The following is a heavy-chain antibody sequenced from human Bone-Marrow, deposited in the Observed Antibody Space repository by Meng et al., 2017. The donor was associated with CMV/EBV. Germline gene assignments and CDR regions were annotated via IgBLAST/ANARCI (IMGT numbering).Heavy chain of an antibody. D-gene: IGHD2-2*02. CDR1: SSYS. V-gene: IGHV4-4*07. Sequence: SSYSWSWVRQPAGKGLEWIGRIYTSGSTNDNPSLKSRVTMSVDTSKNQFSLKLSSVTAADTAVYYCAREVVVVPAAIAVRPYNWFDPWGQGTLVTVSS. J-gene: IGHJ5*02. CDR2: IYTSGST. CDR3: AREVVVVPAAIAVRPYNWFDP.